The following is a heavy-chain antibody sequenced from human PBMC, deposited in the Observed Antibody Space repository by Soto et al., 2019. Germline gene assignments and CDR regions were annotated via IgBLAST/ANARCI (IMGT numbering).Heavy chain of an antibody. V-gene: IGHV3-9*01. CDR1: GFRFDDYA. J-gene: IGHJ4*02. CDR3: TRDEQGIATSGTPILGS. CDR2: ITWNSETI. D-gene: IGHD6-13*01. Sequence: EVQLVESGGRLVQPGTSLRLSCIASGFRFDDYAMHWVRQAPGKGLEWVSGITWNSETIDYAESVRGRFTISRDNAEKSVFLQMDSLSPADTALYYCTRDEQGIATSGTPILGSWGQGTPVTVSS.